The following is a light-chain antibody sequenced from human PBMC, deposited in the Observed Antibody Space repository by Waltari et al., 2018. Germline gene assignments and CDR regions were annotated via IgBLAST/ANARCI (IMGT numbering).Light chain of an antibody. J-gene: IGKJ3*01. CDR1: QDISNY. V-gene: IGKV1-33*01. CDR3: QQYDNPIFT. CDR2: DAS. Sequence: DIQMTQSPSSLSASVGDRVTITCQASQDISNYLNWYQQKPGKAPKLLIYDASNLETGVPSRFSGSGSGTDFTFTINSLQPEDIATYYCQQYDNPIFTFGPGTKVDIK.